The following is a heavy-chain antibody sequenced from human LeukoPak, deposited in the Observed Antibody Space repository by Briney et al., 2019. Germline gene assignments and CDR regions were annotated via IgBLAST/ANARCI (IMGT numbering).Heavy chain of an antibody. Sequence: ASVKVSCKVSGYTLTELSMHWVRQAPGKGLEWMGGFDPEDGETIYAQKFQGRVTMTEDTSTDTAYMELSSLRSEDTAVYYCATPTSLYHTGGMDVWGQGTAVTVSS. V-gene: IGHV1-24*01. J-gene: IGHJ6*02. CDR1: GYTLTELS. D-gene: IGHD3-16*01. CDR2: FDPEDGET. CDR3: ATPTSLYHTGGMDV.